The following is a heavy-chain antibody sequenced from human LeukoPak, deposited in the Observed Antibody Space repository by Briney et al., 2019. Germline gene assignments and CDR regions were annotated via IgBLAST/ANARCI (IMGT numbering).Heavy chain of an antibody. J-gene: IGHJ5*02. CDR3: ARGYYDSGTNWFDP. D-gene: IGHD3-22*01. CDR2: ISSDGSNK. Sequence: GGSLRLSCAASTFTFSSYAMHWVRQAPGKGLEWVTVISSDGSNKYYADSVKGRFTISRDNAKNSLYLQMNSLRAEDTAVYYCARGYYDSGTNWFDPWGQGTLVTVSS. V-gene: IGHV3-30*04. CDR1: TFTFSSYA.